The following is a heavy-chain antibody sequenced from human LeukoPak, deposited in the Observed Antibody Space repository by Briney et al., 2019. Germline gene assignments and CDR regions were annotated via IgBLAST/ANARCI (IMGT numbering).Heavy chain of an antibody. CDR3: AREVPVRGVTNWFDP. J-gene: IGHJ5*02. V-gene: IGHV4-34*09. CDR1: GGSFSGYY. CDR2: INHSGST. Sequence: SETLSLTCAVYGGSFSGYYWSWIRQPPGKGLEWIGEINHSGSTNYNPSPKSRVTISVDTSKNQFSLKLSSVTAADTAVYYCAREVPVRGVTNWFDPWGQGTLVTVSS. D-gene: IGHD3-10*01.